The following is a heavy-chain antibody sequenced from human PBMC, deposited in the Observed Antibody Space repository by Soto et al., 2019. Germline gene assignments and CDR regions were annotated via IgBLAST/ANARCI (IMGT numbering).Heavy chain of an antibody. V-gene: IGHV3-7*01. CDR3: ARYCSGGSCYPPHGHFDY. CDR1: GFTFSSYW. Sequence: PGGSLRLSCAASGFTFSSYWMSWVRQAPGKGLEWVANIKQDGSEKYYVDSVKGRFTISRDNAKNSLYLQMNSLRAEDTAVYYCARYCSGGSCYPPHGHFDYWGQGTLVTVSS. D-gene: IGHD2-15*01. CDR2: IKQDGSEK. J-gene: IGHJ4*02.